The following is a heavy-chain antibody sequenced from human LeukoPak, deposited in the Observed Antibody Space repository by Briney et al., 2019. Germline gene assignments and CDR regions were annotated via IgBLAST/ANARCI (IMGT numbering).Heavy chain of an antibody. V-gene: IGHV3-30*02. Sequence: GGSLRLSCAASGFTFSSYGMHWVRQAPGKGLEWVAFIGDDGRKKHYADSVKGRFTISRDNSKNTLYLQMISLRAEDTAVYYCAKDLPYSFGDWGQGTLVTVSS. CDR3: AKDLPYSFGD. D-gene: IGHD5-18*01. CDR1: GFTFSSYG. CDR2: IGDDGRKK. J-gene: IGHJ4*02.